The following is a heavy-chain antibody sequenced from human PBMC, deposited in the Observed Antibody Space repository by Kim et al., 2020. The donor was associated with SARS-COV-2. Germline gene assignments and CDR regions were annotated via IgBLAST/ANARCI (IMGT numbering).Heavy chain of an antibody. CDR3: AKGTRVAPGMDV. Sequence: YVGSGEGRFTISRDNAKNSVFLQMNSLRVEDTAVYYCAKGTRVAPGMDVCGQGTTVTVSS. V-gene: IGHV3-7*03. J-gene: IGHJ6*02. D-gene: IGHD1-1*01.